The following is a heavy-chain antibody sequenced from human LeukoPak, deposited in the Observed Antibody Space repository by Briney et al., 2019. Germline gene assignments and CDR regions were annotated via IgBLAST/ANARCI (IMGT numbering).Heavy chain of an antibody. D-gene: IGHD6-25*01. V-gene: IGHV4-59*11. CDR2: IYYSGST. J-gene: IGHJ4*02. CDR3: ASSRRYYFDY. Sequence: PSETLSLTCTVSGGSISNHYWSWIRQPPGKGLEWIGYIYYSGSTNYNPSLKSRVTISVDTSKNQFSLKLSSVTAADTAVYYCASSRRYYFDYWGQGTLVTVSS. CDR1: GGSISNHY.